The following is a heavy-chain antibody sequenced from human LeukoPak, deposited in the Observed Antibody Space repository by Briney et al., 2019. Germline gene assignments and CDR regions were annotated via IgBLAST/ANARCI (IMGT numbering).Heavy chain of an antibody. CDR1: GGSIKSFY. J-gene: IGHJ6*02. CDR3: ARGRYDNLTGHLARLDV. V-gene: IGHV4-4*07. Sequence: TSETLSLTCTVSGGSIKSFYWSWIRQPAGKGLEWVGRVFSRGTTNYNPSLKSRVTVSLDTSKNQFSLKLSSVTAADTAAYYCARGRYDNLTGHLARLDVWGQGTTVIVSS. CDR2: VFSRGTT. D-gene: IGHD3-9*01.